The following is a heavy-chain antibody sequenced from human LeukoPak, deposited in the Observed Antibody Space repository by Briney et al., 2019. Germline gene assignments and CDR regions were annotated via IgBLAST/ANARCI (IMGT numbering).Heavy chain of an antibody. V-gene: IGHV5-51*01. CDR2: IYPGDSDT. CDR1: GYSFTSYW. Sequence: GESLKISCKGSGYSFTSYWIGWVRQMPGKGLEWMGIIYPGDSDTRYSPSFQGQVTISADKSISTAYLQWSSLKASDTAMYYCASKKNCGGDCPLPDAFDIWGQGTVVTVSS. D-gene: IGHD2-21*02. J-gene: IGHJ3*02. CDR3: ASKKNCGGDCPLPDAFDI.